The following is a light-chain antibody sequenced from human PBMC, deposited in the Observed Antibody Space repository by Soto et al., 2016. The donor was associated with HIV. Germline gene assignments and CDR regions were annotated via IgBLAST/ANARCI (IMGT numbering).Light chain of an antibody. CDR3: QQYDTDLWS. J-gene: IGKJ1*01. CDR1: QSISQW. Sequence: DIQMTQSPSTLSASVGDRVTITCRASQSISQWLAWYQHKPGRAPKVLIYKASTLQSGVPSRFSGSGSGTEFSLTINSLQPDDFATYYCQQYDTDLWSFGQGTKLEMK. V-gene: IGKV1-5*03. CDR2: KAS.